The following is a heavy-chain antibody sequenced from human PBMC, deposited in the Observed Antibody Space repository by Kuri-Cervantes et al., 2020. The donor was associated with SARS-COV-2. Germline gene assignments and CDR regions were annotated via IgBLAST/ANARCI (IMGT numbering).Heavy chain of an antibody. CDR3: ARGGDYSYWFDP. CDR2: INHSGST. D-gene: IGHD4-17*01. CDR1: GRSFSGYY. V-gene: IGHV4-34*01. J-gene: IGHJ5*02. Sequence: SETLSLTCAVYGRSFSGYYWSWIRQPPGKGLEWIGEINHSGSTNYNPSLKSRVTISVDTSKNQFSLKLSSVTAADTAVYYCARGGDYSYWFDPWGQGTLVTVSS.